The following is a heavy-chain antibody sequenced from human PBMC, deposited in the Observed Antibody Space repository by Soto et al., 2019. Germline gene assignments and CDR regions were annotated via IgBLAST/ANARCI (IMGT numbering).Heavy chain of an antibody. CDR3: AIFGGGSYFVAFDY. CDR1: GGTFSSYA. J-gene: IGHJ4*02. Sequence: QVQLVQSGAEVKKPGSSVKVSCKASGGTFSSYAISWVRQAPGQGLEWMGGIIPIFGTANYAQKFQGRVTITADESTRTAYRELGSLRSEDTAVYYCAIFGGGSYFVAFDYWGQGTLVTVSS. D-gene: IGHD1-26*01. CDR2: IIPIFGTA. V-gene: IGHV1-69*12.